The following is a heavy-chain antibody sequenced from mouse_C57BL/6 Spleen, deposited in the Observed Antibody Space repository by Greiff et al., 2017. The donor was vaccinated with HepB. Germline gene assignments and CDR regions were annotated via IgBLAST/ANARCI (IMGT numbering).Heavy chain of an antibody. V-gene: IGHV1-64*01. CDR2: IHPNSGST. D-gene: IGHD4-1*01. Sequence: QVQLQQPGAELVKPGASVKLSCKASGYTFTSYWMHWVKQRPGQGLEWIGMIHPNSGSTNYNEKFKSKATLTVDKSSSTAYMQLSSLTSEDSAVYYCARRTPITGTYFDYWGQGTTLTVSS. CDR1: GYTFTSYW. CDR3: ARRTPITGTYFDY. J-gene: IGHJ2*01.